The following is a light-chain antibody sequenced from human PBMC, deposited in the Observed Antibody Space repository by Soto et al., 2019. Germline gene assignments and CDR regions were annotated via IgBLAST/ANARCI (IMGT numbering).Light chain of an antibody. CDR1: QDITIY. CDR3: QQYDRLPLT. Sequence: DIQMTQSPSSLSASVGDRVTITCQASQDITIYLNWYRQKPGKAPDLLIYDVSTLETGVPIRFSGSGSGSDFTLTISSLRPDDVATYYCQQYDRLPLTFGGGTKVQI. CDR2: DVS. J-gene: IGKJ4*01. V-gene: IGKV1-33*01.